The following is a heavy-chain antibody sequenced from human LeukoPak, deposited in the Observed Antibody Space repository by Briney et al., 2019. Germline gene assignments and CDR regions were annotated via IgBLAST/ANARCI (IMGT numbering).Heavy chain of an antibody. D-gene: IGHD5-12*01. V-gene: IGHV1-2*02. CDR3: ANGYSGYDYWTDVDNWFDP. Sequence: ASVKVSCKASGYTFTGYYMHWERQAPGQGLEWMGWINPNSGGTNYAQKFQGRVTMTRDTSISTAYMELSRLRSDDTAVYYCANGYSGYDYWTDVDNWFDPWGQGTLVTVSS. CDR1: GYTFTGYY. CDR2: INPNSGGT. J-gene: IGHJ5*02.